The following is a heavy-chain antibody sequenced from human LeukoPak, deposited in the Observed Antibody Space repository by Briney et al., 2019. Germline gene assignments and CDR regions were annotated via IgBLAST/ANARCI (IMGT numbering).Heavy chain of an antibody. CDR2: IYYSGST. CDR3: ARVAYYDFWSGYSGYFDY. CDR1: GGPISSYY. J-gene: IGHJ4*02. D-gene: IGHD3-3*01. Sequence: PSETLSLTCTVSGGPISSYYWSWIRQPPGKGLEWIGYIYYSGSTNYNPSLKSRVTISVDTSKNQFSLKLSSVTAADTAVYYCARVAYYDFWSGYSGYFDYWRQGTLVTVSS. V-gene: IGHV4-59*01.